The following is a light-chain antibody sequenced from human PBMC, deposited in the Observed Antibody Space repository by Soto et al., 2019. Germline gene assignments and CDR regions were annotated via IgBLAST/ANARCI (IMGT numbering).Light chain of an antibody. Sequence: DIQMTQSPSTLSASVGDRVTITCRASQTIRGYLAWYQQKPGKAPKLLIYKASTLESGVPSRFSGSGSGSEFTLTISSLQPDDFATYYCQHYDAYSTWTFGQGTKVDNK. CDR1: QTIRGY. V-gene: IGKV1-5*03. CDR3: QHYDAYSTWT. J-gene: IGKJ1*01. CDR2: KAS.